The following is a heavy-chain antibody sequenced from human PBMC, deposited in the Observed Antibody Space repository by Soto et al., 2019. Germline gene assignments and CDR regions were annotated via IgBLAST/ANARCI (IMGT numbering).Heavy chain of an antibody. D-gene: IGHD3-10*01. CDR3: ARGGSNGDYSDS. J-gene: IGHJ4*02. CDR1: GFNVSSIY. V-gene: IGHV3-66*01. CDR2: IYSGGST. Sequence: EVQLVESGGGLVQPGGSLRLSCAASGFNVSSIYMTWVRQAPGKGLEWVSVIYSGGSTYFTDSVKGRFTISRDNSKNTLFLQMNSLRADDTGLYFWARGGSNGDYSDSWGREPWSPSPQ.